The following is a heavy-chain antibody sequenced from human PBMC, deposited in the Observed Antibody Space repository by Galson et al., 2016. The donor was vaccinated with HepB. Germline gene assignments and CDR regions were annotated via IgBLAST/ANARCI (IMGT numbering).Heavy chain of an antibody. J-gene: IGHJ4*02. D-gene: IGHD1-26*01. Sequence: SLRLSCAAPGFIFSDHYMDWVRQAPGKGLEWLGRSKNKANGYTTEYAASVEGRFTISRDDSKKSLYLQMNSLKIEDTAVYYCARWQSGSPVNWGQGTLVTVSS. CDR1: GFIFSDHY. V-gene: IGHV3-72*01. CDR2: SKNKANGYTT. CDR3: ARWQSGSPVN.